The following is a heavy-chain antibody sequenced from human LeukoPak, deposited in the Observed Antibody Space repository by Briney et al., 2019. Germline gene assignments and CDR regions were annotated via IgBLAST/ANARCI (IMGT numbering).Heavy chain of an antibody. Sequence: GASVKASCKASGYTFTSYYMHWVRQAPGQGLEWMGWVSPYDGRTNYAQKLQGRVTMTTDTSTSTGYMELRSLRSDDTAVYYCARGGHCTNGVCYSFEYWGQGTLVTVSS. V-gene: IGHV1-18*04. CDR3: ARGGHCTNGVCYSFEY. CDR2: VSPYDGRT. D-gene: IGHD2-8*01. J-gene: IGHJ4*02. CDR1: GYTFTSYY.